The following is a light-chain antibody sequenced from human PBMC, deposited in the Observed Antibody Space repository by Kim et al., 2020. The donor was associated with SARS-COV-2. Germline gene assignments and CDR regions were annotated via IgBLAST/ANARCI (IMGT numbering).Light chain of an antibody. V-gene: IGKV1-17*01. Sequence: DIHMTQSPSSLSASVGDRVTITCRASQDIRNDLGWYQQNPGRAPKRLIYGASSLQSGVPSRFSGSGSGTEFTLTISSVQPEDFATYFCLQHRTYPITFGQGTRLEIK. CDR2: GAS. CDR3: LQHRTYPIT. J-gene: IGKJ5*01. CDR1: QDIRND.